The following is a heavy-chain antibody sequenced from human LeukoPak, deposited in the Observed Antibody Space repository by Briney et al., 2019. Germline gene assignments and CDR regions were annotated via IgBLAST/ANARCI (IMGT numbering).Heavy chain of an antibody. CDR2: ISGSGGST. Sequence: GGSLRLSCAASGFTLSSYAMSWVRQAPGKGLEWVSAISGSGGSTYYADSVKGRFTISRDNSKNTLYLQMNSLRAEDTAVYYCAKATVWFGELFFDYWGQGTLVTVSS. D-gene: IGHD3-10*01. CDR1: GFTLSSYA. CDR3: AKATVWFGELFFDY. J-gene: IGHJ4*02. V-gene: IGHV3-23*01.